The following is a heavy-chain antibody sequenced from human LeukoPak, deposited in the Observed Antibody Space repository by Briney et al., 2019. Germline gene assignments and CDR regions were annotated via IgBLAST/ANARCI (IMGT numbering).Heavy chain of an antibody. V-gene: IGHV4-39*01. CDR1: GGSISSSSYY. Sequence: SETLSLTCTVSGGSISSSSYYWGWIRQPPGKGLEWIGSIYYSGSTYYNPSLKSRVTISVDTSKNQFSLKLSSVTAADTAVYYCARLTLYYYYMDVWGKGTTVTISS. CDR2: IYYSGST. CDR3: ARLTLYYYYMDV. J-gene: IGHJ6*03.